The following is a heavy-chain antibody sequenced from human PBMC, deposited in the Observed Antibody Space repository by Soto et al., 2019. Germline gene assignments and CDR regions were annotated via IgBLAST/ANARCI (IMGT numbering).Heavy chain of an antibody. J-gene: IGHJ3*02. Sequence: TSETLSLTCTVSGSSISSYYWSWIRQPPGKGLEWIGYIYYSGSTNYNPSLKSRVTISVDTSKNQFSLKLSSVTAADTAVYYCARRDYYDSSGYYYSNAFDIWGQGTMVT. CDR3: ARRDYYDSSGYYYSNAFDI. CDR1: GSSISSYY. V-gene: IGHV4-59*01. CDR2: IYYSGST. D-gene: IGHD3-22*01.